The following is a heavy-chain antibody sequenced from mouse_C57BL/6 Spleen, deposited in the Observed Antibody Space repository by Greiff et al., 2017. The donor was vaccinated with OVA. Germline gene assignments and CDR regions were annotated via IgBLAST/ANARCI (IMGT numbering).Heavy chain of an antibody. CDR1: GYTFTSSW. D-gene: IGHD1-1*01. CDR2: INPSSGYT. CDR3: AKVITTVVATDWYFDV. V-gene: IGHV1-7*01. J-gene: IGHJ1*03. Sequence: QVQLQQSGAELAKPGASVKLSCKASGYTFTSSWMHWVKQRPGRGLEWIGYINPSSGYTKYNQKFKDKATLTADKSSSTAYMQLSSLTYEDSAVYYCAKVITTVVATDWYFDVWGTGTTVTVSS.